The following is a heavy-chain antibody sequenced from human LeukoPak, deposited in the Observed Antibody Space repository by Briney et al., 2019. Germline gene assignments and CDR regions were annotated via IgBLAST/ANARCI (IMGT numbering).Heavy chain of an antibody. CDR2: INSDGSST. Sequence: PGGSLRLSCAASGFTFSGYWMHWVRQAPGKGLVWVSRINSDGSSTSYADSVKGRFTISRDNAKNTLYLQMNSLRAEDTAVYYCARVAGATDFDYWGQGTLVTVSS. J-gene: IGHJ4*02. CDR1: GFTFSGYW. CDR3: ARVAGATDFDY. V-gene: IGHV3-74*01. D-gene: IGHD1-26*01.